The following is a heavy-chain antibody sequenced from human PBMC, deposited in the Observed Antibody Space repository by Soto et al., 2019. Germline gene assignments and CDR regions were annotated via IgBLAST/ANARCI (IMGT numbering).Heavy chain of an antibody. D-gene: IGHD3-9*01. J-gene: IGHJ4*02. Sequence: GGSLRLSCAASGFTFSSYAMSWVRQAPGKGLEWVSAISGSGGSTYYADSVKGRFTISRDNSKNTLYLQMNSLRAEDTAVYCCAKEPIPKVARYYDILTGYYSNWGQGTLVTVSS. CDR1: GFTFSSYA. V-gene: IGHV3-23*01. CDR3: AKEPIPKVARYYDILTGYYSN. CDR2: ISGSGGST.